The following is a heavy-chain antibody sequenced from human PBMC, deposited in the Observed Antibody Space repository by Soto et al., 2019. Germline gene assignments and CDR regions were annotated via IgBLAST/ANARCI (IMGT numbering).Heavy chain of an antibody. V-gene: IGHV3-23*01. CDR2: ISDSGST. D-gene: IGHD2-8*02. CDR1: GFAFSSSA. CDR3: AKVRPLRDCTDSSCLGAFDI. Sequence: EVQLLESGGGLVQPGGSLRLSCAASGFAFSSSAMSWVRQAPGKGLEWVSAISDSGSTYYADSVKGRFTISRDNSKNTLYRPMNSLRGEDTAVYYCAKVRPLRDCTDSSCLGAFDIWGQGIMVIVSS. J-gene: IGHJ3*02.